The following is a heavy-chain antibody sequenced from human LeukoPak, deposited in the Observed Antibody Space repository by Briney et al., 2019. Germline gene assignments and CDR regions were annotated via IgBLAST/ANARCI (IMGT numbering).Heavy chain of an antibody. Sequence: PGGSLRLSCAASGFTLSSYEMNWVRQAPGKGLEWVSYISSSGTTIYYADSVKGRFTISRDNAKNSLYLQMNSLTAEDTAVYYCVGPPCLRGGYCSTNSWGQGTLVTVDS. CDR3: VGPPCLRGGYCSTNS. V-gene: IGHV3-48*03. J-gene: IGHJ4*02. CDR1: GFTLSSYE. D-gene: IGHD2-2*01. CDR2: ISSSGTTI.